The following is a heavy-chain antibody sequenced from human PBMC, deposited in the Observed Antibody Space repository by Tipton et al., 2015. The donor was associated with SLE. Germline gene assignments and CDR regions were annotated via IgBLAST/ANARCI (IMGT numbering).Heavy chain of an antibody. CDR2: IYYSGST. Sequence: TLSLTCTVSGGSISSGGYYWSWIRQHPGKGLEWIGYIYYSGSTYYNPSLKSRVTISVDTSKNQFSLKLSSVTAADTAVYYCARRGSSSGGAFDIWGQGTMVTVSS. V-gene: IGHV4-31*03. J-gene: IGHJ3*02. CDR3: ARRGSSSGGAFDI. D-gene: IGHD6-6*01. CDR1: GGSISSGGYY.